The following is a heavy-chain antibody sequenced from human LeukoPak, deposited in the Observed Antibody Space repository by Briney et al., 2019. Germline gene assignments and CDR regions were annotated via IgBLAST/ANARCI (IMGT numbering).Heavy chain of an antibody. CDR3: AREGRVSGYDFDC. CDR2: INSDGSSI. J-gene: IGHJ4*02. D-gene: IGHD5-12*01. V-gene: IGHV3-74*03. Sequence: GGSLRLSCAASGFTFSSYAMSWVRQAPGKGLVWVSRINSDGSSITYADSVKGRFTISRDNAKNTLYLQMNSLRVEDTAVYYCAREGRVSGYDFDCWGQGTLVTVSS. CDR1: GFTFSSYA.